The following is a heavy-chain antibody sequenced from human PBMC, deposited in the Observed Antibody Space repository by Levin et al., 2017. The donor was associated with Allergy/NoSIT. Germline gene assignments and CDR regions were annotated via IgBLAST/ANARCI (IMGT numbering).Heavy chain of an antibody. CDR3: ANTPGYCSGGSCYSYIPVDY. Sequence: SVKVSCKASGGTFSSYAISWVRQAPGQGLEWMGRIIPILNIANYAQKFQGRVTITADKSTSTAYMELSSLRSEDTAVYYCANTPGYCSGGSCYSYIPVDYWGQGTLVTVSS. CDR2: IIPILNIA. J-gene: IGHJ4*02. CDR1: GGTFSSYA. D-gene: IGHD2-15*01. V-gene: IGHV1-69*04.